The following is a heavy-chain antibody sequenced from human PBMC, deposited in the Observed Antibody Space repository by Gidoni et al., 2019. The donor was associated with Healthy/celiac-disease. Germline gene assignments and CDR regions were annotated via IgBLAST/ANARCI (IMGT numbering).Heavy chain of an antibody. Sequence: EVQLVESGGGLVQPGGSLRLSCSASGFTFSSYAMHWVRQAPGKGLEYVSAISSNGGSTYYADSVKGRFTISRDNSKNTLYLQMSRLRAEDTAVYYCVKGRRFGEFPFDYWGQGTLVTVSS. CDR3: VKGRRFGEFPFDY. J-gene: IGHJ4*02. D-gene: IGHD3-10*01. CDR1: GFTFSSYA. V-gene: IGHV3-64D*06. CDR2: ISSNGGST.